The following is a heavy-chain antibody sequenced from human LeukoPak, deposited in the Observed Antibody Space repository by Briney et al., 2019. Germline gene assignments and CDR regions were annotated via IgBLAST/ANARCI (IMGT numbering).Heavy chain of an antibody. CDR3: ASSLFDP. J-gene: IGHJ5*02. Sequence: SGTLSLTCAVSGGSVSSRNWWSWFRQAPGKGLEWIGEIYHSGSTTYNPHFMSRVIMSVDKSKNQFSLTLTSVTAADTAVYYCASSLFDPWGQGILVTVSS. CDR1: GGSVSSRNW. CDR2: IYHSGST. V-gene: IGHV4-4*02.